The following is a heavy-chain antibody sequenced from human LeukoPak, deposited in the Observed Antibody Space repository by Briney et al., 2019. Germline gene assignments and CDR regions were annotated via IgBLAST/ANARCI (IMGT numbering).Heavy chain of an antibody. Sequence: GASVKVSCKASGHTFVSYGISWVRQAPGQELEWMGWISGYNGKINYAQKFQGRVTMTTDTSTSTAYLELRSLTSEDTAVYYCARRFCCSVSCYDDDAFDVWGQGTLVTVSS. CDR3: ARRFCCSVSCYDDDAFDV. CDR1: GHTFVSYG. CDR2: ISGYNGKI. J-gene: IGHJ3*01. V-gene: IGHV1-18*01. D-gene: IGHD2-2*01.